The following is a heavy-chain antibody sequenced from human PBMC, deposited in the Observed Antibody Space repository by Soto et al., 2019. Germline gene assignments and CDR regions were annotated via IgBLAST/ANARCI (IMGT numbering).Heavy chain of an antibody. D-gene: IGHD5-12*01. CDR2: ISSSSSTI. V-gene: IGHV3-48*02. Sequence: GGALRLSCAASGFTFSSYSMNWVRQAPGKGLEGVSYISSSSSTIYHADSVKGRFTISRDNAKNSLYLQMNSLRDDDTAVYYCARDRTLYASGYDFYGYFDYWGQGTLVTVSS. CDR3: ARDRTLYASGYDFYGYFDY. J-gene: IGHJ4*02. CDR1: GFTFSSYS.